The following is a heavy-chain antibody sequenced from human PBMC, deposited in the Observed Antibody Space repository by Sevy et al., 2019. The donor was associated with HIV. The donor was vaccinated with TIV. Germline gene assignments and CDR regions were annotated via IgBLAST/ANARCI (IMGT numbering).Heavy chain of an antibody. Sequence: GGSLRLSCAASGFTFSSYWMSWVRQAPGKGLEWVANIKQDGSERYYEDSVKGRFTISRDNTKNSLYLQMNSLTVEDSAVYYCATDSHNIVVVPAATINYYFAYYMDVWGKGTTVTVSS. CDR2: IKQDGSER. CDR1: GFTFSSYW. CDR3: ATDSHNIVVVPAATINYYFAYYMDV. V-gene: IGHV3-7*01. J-gene: IGHJ6*03. D-gene: IGHD2-2*01.